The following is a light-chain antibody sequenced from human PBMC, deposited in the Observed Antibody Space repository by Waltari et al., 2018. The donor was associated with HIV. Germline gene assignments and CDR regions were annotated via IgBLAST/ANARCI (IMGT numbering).Light chain of an antibody. CDR2: DAS. Sequence: DVQMAQSPSSVSASVGDRVTIPCRASQGIKTWLAWYQHKPAEAPTLLIYDASRLQSGVPARFNGSGSGLDFTLSITNFQPEDSATYYCQQAISFPHTFGGGTRVDI. J-gene: IGKJ4*01. CDR3: QQAISFPHT. V-gene: IGKV1-12*01. CDR1: QGIKTW.